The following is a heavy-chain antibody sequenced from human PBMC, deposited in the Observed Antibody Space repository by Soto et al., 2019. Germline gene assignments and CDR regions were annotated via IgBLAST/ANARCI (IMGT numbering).Heavy chain of an antibody. V-gene: IGHV4-31*03. CDR3: ARGFFFKQAANYFDY. CDR2: IYYSGST. J-gene: IGHJ4*02. CDR1: GGSISSGGYY. Sequence: SETLSLTCTVSGGSISSGGYYWSWIRQHPGKGLEWIGYIYYSGSTYYNPSLKSRVTISVDTSKNQFSLKLSSVTAADTAVYYCARGFFFKQAANYFDYWGQGTLVTVSS. D-gene: IGHD6-25*01.